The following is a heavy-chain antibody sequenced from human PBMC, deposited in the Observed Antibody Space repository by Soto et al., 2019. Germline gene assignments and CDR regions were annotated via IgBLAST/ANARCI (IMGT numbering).Heavy chain of an antibody. Sequence: PSETLSLTCTVSGDSISSSSYYWGWIRQPPGKGLEWIGSIYYSGSTYYNPSLKSRVTISVDTSKNQFSLKLSSVTAADTAVYYCARSDGRYWGQGTLVTVSS. CDR2: IYYSGST. CDR1: GDSISSSSYY. J-gene: IGHJ4*02. CDR3: ARSDGRY. V-gene: IGHV4-39*07.